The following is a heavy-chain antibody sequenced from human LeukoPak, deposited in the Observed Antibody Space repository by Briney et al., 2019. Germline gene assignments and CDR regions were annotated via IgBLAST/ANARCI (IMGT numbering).Heavy chain of an antibody. J-gene: IGHJ4*02. CDR3: ASRSTVTTFGYYFDY. D-gene: IGHD4-17*01. CDR2: IYYSGST. CDR1: GGSISSSSYY. V-gene: IGHV4-39*01. Sequence: SETLSLTCTVSGGSISSSSYYWGWIRQPPGKRLEWIGSIYYSGSTYYNPSLKSRVTISVDTSKNQFSLKLSSVTAADTAVYYCASRSTVTTFGYYFDYWGQGTLVTVSS.